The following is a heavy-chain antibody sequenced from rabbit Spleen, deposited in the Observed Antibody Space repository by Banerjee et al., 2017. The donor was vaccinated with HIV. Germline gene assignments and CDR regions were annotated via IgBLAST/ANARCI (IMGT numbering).Heavy chain of an antibody. CDR1: GFDFSKYG. CDR3: VRGASSSGYYSL. J-gene: IGHJ4*01. CDR2: IDLVFATT. V-gene: IGHV1S47*01. Sequence: EESGGGLIQPGGSLKLSCKASGFDFSKYGVSWVRQAPGKGLEWIGYIDLVFATTYYATWASGRFTISSHNAQNTLYLQVNSLTAADTATYFCVRGASSSGYYSLWGPGTLVTVS. D-gene: IGHD1-1*01.